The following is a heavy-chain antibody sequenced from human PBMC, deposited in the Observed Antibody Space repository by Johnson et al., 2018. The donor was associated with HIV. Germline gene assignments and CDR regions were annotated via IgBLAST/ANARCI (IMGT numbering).Heavy chain of an antibody. V-gene: IGHV3-74*02. D-gene: IGHD3-3*02. CDR1: GFTFSDYW. CDR2: INSDGTTT. Sequence: VQLVESGGGLVQPGVSLRLSCAASGFTFSDYWMHWVRQVPGKGLVWVSRINSDGTTTTYANFVKGRFTISRDNAKNTLYLQMNSLRADDTAVYYCASAFTANIWGQGTLVSVSS. CDR3: ASAFTANI. J-gene: IGHJ3*02.